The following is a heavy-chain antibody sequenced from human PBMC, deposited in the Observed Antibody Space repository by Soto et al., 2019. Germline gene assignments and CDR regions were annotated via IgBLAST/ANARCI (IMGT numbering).Heavy chain of an antibody. CDR2: INPSGGST. Sequence: VASVKVSCKASGYTFTSYYMHWVRQAPGHGLEWMGIINPSGGSTSYAQKFQGRVTMTRDTSTSTVYMELSSLRSEDTAVYYCAGTINVVVNSAYGMDVWGQGTTVTVSS. CDR3: AGTINVVVNSAYGMDV. CDR1: GYTFTSYY. V-gene: IGHV1-46*01. J-gene: IGHJ6*02. D-gene: IGHD2-21*01.